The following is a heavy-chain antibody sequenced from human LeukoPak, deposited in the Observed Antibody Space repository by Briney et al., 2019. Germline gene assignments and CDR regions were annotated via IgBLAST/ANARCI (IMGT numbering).Heavy chain of an antibody. D-gene: IGHD3-22*01. V-gene: IGHV4-59*01. CDR2: IYYSGST. Sequence: SETLSPACTVSGGSISSYYWSWIRQPPGKGLEWIGYIYYSGSTNYNPSLKSRVTISVDTSKNQFSLKLSSVTAADTAVYYCARGDSSGYYYGTYDAFDIWGQGTMVTVSS. J-gene: IGHJ3*02. CDR1: GGSISSYY. CDR3: ARGDSSGYYYGTYDAFDI.